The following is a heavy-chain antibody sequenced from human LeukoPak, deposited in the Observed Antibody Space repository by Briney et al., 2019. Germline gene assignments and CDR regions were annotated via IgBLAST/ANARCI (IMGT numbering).Heavy chain of an antibody. CDR1: GYSISSGYY. CDR3: ARGTVYYYDSSGYYFDY. D-gene: IGHD3-22*01. Sequence: SETLSLTCTVSGYSISSGYYWGWIRQPPGKGLEWIGSIYHSGSTYHNPSLKSRVTISVDTSKNQFSLKLSSVTAADTAVYYCARGTVYYYDSSGYYFDYWGQGTLVTVSS. CDR2: IYHSGST. V-gene: IGHV4-38-2*02. J-gene: IGHJ4*02.